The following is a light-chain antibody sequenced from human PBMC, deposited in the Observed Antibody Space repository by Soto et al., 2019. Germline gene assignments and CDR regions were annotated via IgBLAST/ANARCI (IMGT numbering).Light chain of an antibody. CDR3: SSYTSSSTVV. J-gene: IGLJ2*01. Sequence: QSALTQPASVSGSTGQSSTISCTGTSSDVGGYNYVSWYQQHPGKAPKLMIYEVSNRPSGVSNRFSGSKSGNTASLTISGLQAEDEADYYCSSYTSSSTVVFGGGTKLTGL. CDR2: EVS. CDR1: SSDVGGYNY. V-gene: IGLV2-14*01.